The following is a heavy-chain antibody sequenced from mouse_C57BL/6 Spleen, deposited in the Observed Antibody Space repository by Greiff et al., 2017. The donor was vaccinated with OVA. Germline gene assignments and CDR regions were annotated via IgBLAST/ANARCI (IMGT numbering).Heavy chain of an antibody. CDR3: ARDMYDGDFDV. J-gene: IGHJ1*03. Sequence: EVKLVESGGGLVKPGGSLKLSCAASGFTFSSYAMSWVRQTPEKRLEWVATISDGGSYTYYPDNVKGRFTISRDNAKNNLYLQMSHLKSEDTAMYYCARDMYDGDFDVWGTGTTVTVSS. D-gene: IGHD2-14*01. V-gene: IGHV5-4*01. CDR2: ISDGGSYT. CDR1: GFTFSSYA.